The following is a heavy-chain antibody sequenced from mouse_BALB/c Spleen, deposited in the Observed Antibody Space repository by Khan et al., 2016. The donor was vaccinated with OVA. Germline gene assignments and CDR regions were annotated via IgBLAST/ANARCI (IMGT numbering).Heavy chain of an antibody. V-gene: IGHV3-1*02. CDR3: ARSGTTGGAYWYFEG. D-gene: IGHD1-1*01. CDR1: GYSITGGYS. J-gene: IGHJ1*01. CDR2: IHYSGST. Sequence: EVQLQESGPDLVKPSQSLSLTCTVTGYSITGGYSWHWIRQFPGNKLEWMGYIHYSGSTNYNPSLKSRISITRDTSQNQFFLQLNSVTPEDTATXCCARSGTTGGAYWYFEGWGAGTTVTVSS.